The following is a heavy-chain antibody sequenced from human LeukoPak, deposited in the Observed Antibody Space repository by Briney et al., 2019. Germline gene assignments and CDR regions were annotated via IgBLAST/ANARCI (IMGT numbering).Heavy chain of an antibody. V-gene: IGHV4-59*01. Sequence: SETLSLTCSVSGGSLSPYYWSWIRQPPGKGLEWIGFVFYRGSTNYNPSLKSRVTISVDTSKNQFSLKVTSVTAADTAIHYCARLQLEAGRLWWCDPLGQGTLVTVSS. CDR2: VFYRGST. J-gene: IGHJ5*02. CDR1: GGSLSPYY. D-gene: IGHD6-13*01. CDR3: ARLQLEAGRLWWCDP.